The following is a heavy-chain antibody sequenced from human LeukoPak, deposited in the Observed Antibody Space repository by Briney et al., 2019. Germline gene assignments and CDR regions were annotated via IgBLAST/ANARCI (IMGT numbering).Heavy chain of an antibody. V-gene: IGHV1-2*02. CDR3: ARVTVAATRVYYFDY. J-gene: IGHJ4*02. CDR1: GYTFTGYY. Sequence: GASVKVSCKAFGYTFTGYYMHWARQAPGQGLEWMGWINPNSGGTNYAQKFQGRVTMTRDTSISTAYMELSRLRSDDTAVYYCARVTVAATRVYYFDYWGQGTLVTVSS. CDR2: INPNSGGT. D-gene: IGHD2-15*01.